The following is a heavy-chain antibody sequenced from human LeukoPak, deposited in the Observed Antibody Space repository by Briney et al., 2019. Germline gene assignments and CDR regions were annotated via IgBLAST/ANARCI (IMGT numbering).Heavy chain of an antibody. J-gene: IGHJ4*02. Sequence: GGSLRLSCAASGFTVSTTYMSWVRQAPGKGLEWVSLIYVDGRTYYADSVKGRFTISRDNSKNTPYLQVNSLRAEDTAVYYLARRGDGGRSFDYWGQGTLVTVSS. CDR2: IYVDGRT. CDR3: ARRGDGGRSFDY. V-gene: IGHV3-53*01. D-gene: IGHD4-23*01. CDR1: GFTVSTTY.